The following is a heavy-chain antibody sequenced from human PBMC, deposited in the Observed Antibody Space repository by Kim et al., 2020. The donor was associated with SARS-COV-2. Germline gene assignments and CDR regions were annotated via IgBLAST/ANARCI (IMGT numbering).Heavy chain of an antibody. V-gene: IGHV3-21*01. Sequence: GGSLRLSCAASGFTFSSYSMNWVRQAPGKGLEWVSSISSSSSYIYYADSVKGRFTISRDNAKNSLYLQMNSLRAEDTAVYYCASLVGATWAFDYWGQGTLVTVSS. J-gene: IGHJ4*02. CDR1: GFTFSSYS. CDR3: ASLVGATWAFDY. CDR2: ISSSSSYI. D-gene: IGHD1-26*01.